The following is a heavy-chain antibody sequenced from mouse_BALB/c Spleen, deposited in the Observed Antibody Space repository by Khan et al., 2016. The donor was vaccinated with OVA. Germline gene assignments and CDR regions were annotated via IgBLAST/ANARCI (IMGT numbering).Heavy chain of an antibody. CDR3: TRGGGVTRFAY. Sequence: QVQLKQSGAELVRPGVSVKISCKGSGYTFTDFTMHWVRQSHAMSLEWIGVISTYYGHATYNQEFKDKATLTVDKSSSPAYMGLARLTSEDSAIYYFTRGGGVTRFAYWGQGTLVTVSA. V-gene: IGHV1S137*01. J-gene: IGHJ3*01. CDR2: ISTYYGHA. CDR1: GYTFTDFT. D-gene: IGHD2-1*01.